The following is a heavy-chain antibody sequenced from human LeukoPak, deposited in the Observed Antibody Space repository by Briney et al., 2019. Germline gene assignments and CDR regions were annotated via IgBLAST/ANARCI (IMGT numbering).Heavy chain of an antibody. V-gene: IGHV3-23*01. CDR3: AKDLFSDNGSDRYYFDY. CDR1: GFIFRDYA. CDR2: ISGSGGRT. D-gene: IGHD3-16*02. Sequence: GGSLRLSCAASGFIFRDYAMSWVRQAPGKGLEGVSGISGSGGRTYYADSVKGRFTISRDNSKNTLYLQMNSLRADDTAVYYCAKDLFSDNGSDRYYFDYWGQGSLVTVSS. J-gene: IGHJ4*02.